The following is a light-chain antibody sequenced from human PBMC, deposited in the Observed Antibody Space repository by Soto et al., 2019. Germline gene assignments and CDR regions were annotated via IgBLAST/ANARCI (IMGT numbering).Light chain of an antibody. CDR3: QQYYSYPIT. CDR1: QGISSY. CDR2: AAS. J-gene: IGKJ5*01. V-gene: IGKV1-8*01. Sequence: AIQLTQSPSSLSASIGDRVTISCRASQGISSYLAWYQQEPGKAPKLLIYAASTLQSGVPSRFSGSGSGTDFTLTISCLQSEDFATYYCQQYYSYPITFGQGTRLEI.